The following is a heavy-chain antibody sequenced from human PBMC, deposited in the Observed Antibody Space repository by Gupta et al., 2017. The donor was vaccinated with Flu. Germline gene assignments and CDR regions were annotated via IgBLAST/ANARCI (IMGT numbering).Heavy chain of an antibody. CDR3: TRDYYDSTGYLNGMDV. V-gene: IGHV3-49*02. D-gene: IGHD3-22*01. Sequence: RQAPGKGLEWLGFIRTKFYGGTTQDAASVRGRFSISRDDSKSIAYLQMNSLKTEDTAVYYCTRDYYDSTGYLNGMDVWGQGTTVIVSS. CDR2: IRTKFYGGTT. J-gene: IGHJ6*02.